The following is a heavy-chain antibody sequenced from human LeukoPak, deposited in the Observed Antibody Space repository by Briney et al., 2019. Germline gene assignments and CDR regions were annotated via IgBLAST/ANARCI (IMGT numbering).Heavy chain of an antibody. J-gene: IGHJ4*02. Sequence: GASVKVSCKASGYTFTSYGISWVRQAPGQGLEWMGWISAYNGNTNYAQKLQGRVTMTTDTSTSTAYMELRSLRSDDTAVYYCARVVPAAIDNYFDYWGQGTLVTVSS. CDR3: ARVVPAAIDNYFDY. D-gene: IGHD2-2*02. V-gene: IGHV1-18*01. CDR1: GYTFTSYG. CDR2: ISAYNGNT.